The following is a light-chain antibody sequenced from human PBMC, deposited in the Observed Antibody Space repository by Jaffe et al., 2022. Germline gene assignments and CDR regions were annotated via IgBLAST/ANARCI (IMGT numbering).Light chain of an antibody. V-gene: IGKV1-5*03. Sequence: DIQMTQSPSTLSASVGDRVTITCRASQSISSWLAWYQQKPGKAPKLLIYKASSLESGVPSRFSGSGSGTEFTLTISSLQPDDFATYYCQQYNSYSPSRPRSYFGPGTKVDIK. CDR1: QSISSW. J-gene: IGKJ3*01. CDR3: QQYNSYSPSRPRSY. CDR2: KAS.